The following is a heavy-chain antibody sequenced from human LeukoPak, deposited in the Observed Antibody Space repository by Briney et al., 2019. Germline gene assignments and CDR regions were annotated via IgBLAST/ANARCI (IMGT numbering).Heavy chain of an antibody. CDR2: IYYSGST. D-gene: IGHD3-22*01. CDR1: GGSISSSSYY. V-gene: IGHV4-61*05. Sequence: PSETLSLTCTVSGGSISSSSYYWSWIRQPPGKGLEWIGYIYYSGSTNYNPSLKSRVTISVDKSKNQFSLTLSSVTAADTAVYYCAELGITMIRGVWGKGTTVTISS. CDR3: AELGITMIRGV. J-gene: IGHJ6*04.